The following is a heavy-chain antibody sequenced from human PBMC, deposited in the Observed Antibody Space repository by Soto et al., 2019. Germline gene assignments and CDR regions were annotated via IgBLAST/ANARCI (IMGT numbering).Heavy chain of an antibody. CDR3: AKDMGYDLSPLGYFDY. Sequence: GGSLRLSCAASGFTFDGYAMHWVRQAPGKGLEWVSGISWNSGSIGYADSVKGRFTISRDNAKNSLYLQMNSLRSEDTALYYCAKDMGYDLSPLGYFDYWGQGTLVTVSS. D-gene: IGHD5-12*01. V-gene: IGHV3-9*01. CDR1: GFTFDGYA. J-gene: IGHJ4*02. CDR2: ISWNSGSI.